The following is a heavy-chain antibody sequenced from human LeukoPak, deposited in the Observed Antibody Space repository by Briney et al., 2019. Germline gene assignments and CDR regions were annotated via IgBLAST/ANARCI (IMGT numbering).Heavy chain of an antibody. V-gene: IGHV3-23*01. CDR1: GFTFNSYA. J-gene: IGHJ4*02. CDR2: ISGSGGST. D-gene: IGHD2-21*02. CDR3: AKDWRAYCGGDCYSYFDY. Sequence: GGSLRLSCAASGFTFNSYAMSWVRQAPGKGLEWVSAISGSGGSTYYADSVKGRFTISRDNSKNTLYLQMNSLRAEDTAVYYCAKDWRAYCGGDCYSYFDYWGQGTLVTVSS.